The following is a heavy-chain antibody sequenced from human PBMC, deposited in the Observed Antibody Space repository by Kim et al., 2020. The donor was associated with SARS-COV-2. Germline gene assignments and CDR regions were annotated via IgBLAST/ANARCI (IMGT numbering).Heavy chain of an antibody. D-gene: IGHD3-10*01. Sequence: SETLSLTCTVSGGSISSYYWSWIRQPPGKGLEWIGYIYYSGSTNYNPSLKSRVTISVDTSKNQFSLKLSSVTAADTAVYYCARSYGSGQQNYYYYYGMDVWGQGTTVTVSS. V-gene: IGHV4-59*01. CDR2: IYYSGST. CDR3: ARSYGSGQQNYYYYYGMDV. CDR1: GGSISSYY. J-gene: IGHJ6*02.